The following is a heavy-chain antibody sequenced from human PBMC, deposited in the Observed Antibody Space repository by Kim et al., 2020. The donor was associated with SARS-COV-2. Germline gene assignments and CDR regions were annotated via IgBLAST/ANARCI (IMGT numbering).Heavy chain of an antibody. J-gene: IGHJ5*02. V-gene: IGHV4-39*01. D-gene: IGHD2-2*02. Sequence: PSLRSRVILSGDTSKNQFSLRVSSVTAADTAVYYCARRGSGGPATAIFDPWGQGTLVTVSS. CDR3: ARRGSGGPATAIFDP.